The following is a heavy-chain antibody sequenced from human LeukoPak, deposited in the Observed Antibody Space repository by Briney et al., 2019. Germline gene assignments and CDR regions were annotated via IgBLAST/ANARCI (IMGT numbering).Heavy chain of an antibody. CDR2: IYHSGST. J-gene: IGHJ5*02. CDR3: AREGLRDYGDKTGNWFDP. CDR1: GYSISSGYY. D-gene: IGHD4-23*01. V-gene: IGHV4-38-2*02. Sequence: SETLSLICTVSGYSISSGYYWGWIRPPPGKGLEWIGSIYHSGSTYYNPSLKSRVTISVDTSKNQFSLKLSSVTAADTAVYYCAREGLRDYGDKTGNWFDPWGQGTLVTVSS.